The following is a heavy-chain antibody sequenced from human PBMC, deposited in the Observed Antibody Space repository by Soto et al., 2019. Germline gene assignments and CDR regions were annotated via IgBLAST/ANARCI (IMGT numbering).Heavy chain of an antibody. Sequence: GGSLRLSCAASGFTFSSYAMSWVRQAPGKGLEWVSAISGSGGSTYCADSVKGRFTISRDSAKNSLFLQLDSLRAEDTAVYLCAKGSGSSSYRLYFDQWGQGTLVTVSS. V-gene: IGHV3-23*01. D-gene: IGHD3-22*01. CDR2: ISGSGGST. CDR1: GFTFSSYA. CDR3: AKGSGSSSYRLYFDQ. J-gene: IGHJ4*02.